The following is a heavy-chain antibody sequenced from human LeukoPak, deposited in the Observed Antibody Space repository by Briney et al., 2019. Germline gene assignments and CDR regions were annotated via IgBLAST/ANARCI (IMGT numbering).Heavy chain of an antibody. D-gene: IGHD3-10*02. V-gene: IGHV3-9*01. Sequence: PGGSLRLSCAASGFTFDDYAMHWVRQAPGKGLEWVSGISWNSGSIGYADSVKGRFTISRDNAKNSLYLQMNSLRAEDTAVYYCARGEDVGGYFDYWGQGTLVTVSS. CDR1: GFTFDDYA. CDR3: ARGEDVGGYFDY. CDR2: ISWNSGSI. J-gene: IGHJ4*02.